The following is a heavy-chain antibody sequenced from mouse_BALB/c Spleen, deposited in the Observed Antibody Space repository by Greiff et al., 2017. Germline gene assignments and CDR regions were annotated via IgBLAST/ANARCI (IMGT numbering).Heavy chain of an antibody. CDR1: GYTFTDYA. CDR2: ISTYYGDA. Sequence: QVQLQQSGAELVRPGVSVKISCKGSGYTFTDYAMNWVKQSHAKSLEWIGVISTYYGDASYNQKFKGKATMTVDKSSSTAYMELARLTSEDSAIYYCARRMYGYYNAMDYWGQGTSVTVSS. CDR3: ARRMYGYYNAMDY. V-gene: IGHV1S137*01. J-gene: IGHJ4*01. D-gene: IGHD2-2*01.